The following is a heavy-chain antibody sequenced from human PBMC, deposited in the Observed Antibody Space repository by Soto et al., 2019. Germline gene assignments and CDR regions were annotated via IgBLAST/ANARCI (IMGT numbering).Heavy chain of an antibody. V-gene: IGHV1-46*03. Sequence: ASVKVSCKASGYTFTSYYMHWVRQAPGQGLEWMGIINPSGGSTSYAQKFQGRVTMTRDTSTSTVYMELSSLRSEDTAVYYCAREPGYCSGGSCPGAFDIWGQRTMVTVSS. D-gene: IGHD2-15*01. CDR3: AREPGYCSGGSCPGAFDI. CDR2: INPSGGST. CDR1: GYTFTSYY. J-gene: IGHJ3*02.